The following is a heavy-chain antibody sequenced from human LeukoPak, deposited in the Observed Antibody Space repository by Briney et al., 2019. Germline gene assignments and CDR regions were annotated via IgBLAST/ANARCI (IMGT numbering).Heavy chain of an antibody. CDR2: INHSGST. Sequence: SETLSLTCAVYGGSFSGYYWSWIRQPPGKGLEWIGEINHSGSTNYNPSLKSRVTISVDTSKNQFSLKLSSVTVADTAVYYCARGLGVRRYYFDYWGQGTLVTVSS. J-gene: IGHJ4*02. V-gene: IGHV4-34*01. CDR3: ARGLGVRRYYFDY. CDR1: GGSFSGYY. D-gene: IGHD3-10*01.